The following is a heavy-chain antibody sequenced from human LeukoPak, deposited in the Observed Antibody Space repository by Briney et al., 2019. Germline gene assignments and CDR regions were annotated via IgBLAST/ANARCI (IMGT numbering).Heavy chain of an antibody. J-gene: IGHJ4*02. CDR2: IYYSGST. Sequence: SETLSLTCTVSGGSISSSSYYWGWIRQPPGKGLEWIGSIYYSGSTYYNPSLKSRVTISVDTSKNQFSLKLSSVTAADTAAYYCARGRYSYGGPLDYWGQGTLVTVSS. CDR3: ARGRYSYGGPLDY. V-gene: IGHV4-39*07. D-gene: IGHD5-18*01. CDR1: GGSISSSSYY.